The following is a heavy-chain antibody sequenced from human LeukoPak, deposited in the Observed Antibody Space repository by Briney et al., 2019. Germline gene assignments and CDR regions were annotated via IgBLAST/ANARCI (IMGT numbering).Heavy chain of an antibody. V-gene: IGHV3-13*01. CDR1: GFTFSSYD. D-gene: IGHD4-17*01. CDR3: ARALSPSQQYGDYYFDY. CDR2: IGTAGDT. J-gene: IGHJ4*02. Sequence: GGSLRLSCAASGFTFSSYDMHWARQATGKGLEWVSAIGTAGDTYYPGSVKGRFTISRENAKNSLYLQMNSLRAGDTAVYYCARALSPSQQYGDYYFDYWGQGTLVTVSS.